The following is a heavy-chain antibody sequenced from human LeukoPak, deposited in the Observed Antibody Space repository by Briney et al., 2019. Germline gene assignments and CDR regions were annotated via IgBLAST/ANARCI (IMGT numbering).Heavy chain of an antibody. CDR3: AKGKYYYDSSGYFPFDY. D-gene: IGHD3-22*01. Sequence: GGSLRLSCAASGFTFSSYAMHWVRQAPGKGLEWVAFIRYDGINKYYADSVKGRFTISRDNSKNTLYLQMNSLRAEDTAVYYCAKGKYYYDSSGYFPFDYWGQGTLVTVSS. J-gene: IGHJ4*02. V-gene: IGHV3-30*02. CDR2: IRYDGINK. CDR1: GFTFSSYA.